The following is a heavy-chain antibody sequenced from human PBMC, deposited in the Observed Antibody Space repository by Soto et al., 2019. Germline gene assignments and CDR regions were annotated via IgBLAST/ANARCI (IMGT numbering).Heavy chain of an antibody. Sequence: QVQLVQSGAEVKKPGASVKVSCKASGYTFTSYGISWVRQAPGQGLEWMGWISAYHGNTNYAQKLQGRVTMTTDTSTSTAYMELSSLRSDDKAVYYCARDGVTIFGVFIADVGYGMDVCGQGTTVTVSS. J-gene: IGHJ6*02. D-gene: IGHD3-3*01. CDR1: GYTFTSYG. CDR2: ISAYHGNT. V-gene: IGHV1-18*01. CDR3: ARDGVTIFGVFIADVGYGMDV.